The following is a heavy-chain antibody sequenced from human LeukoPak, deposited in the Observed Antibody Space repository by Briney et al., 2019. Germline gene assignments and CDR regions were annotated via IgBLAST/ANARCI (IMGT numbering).Heavy chain of an antibody. Sequence: GGSLRLSCTASGFIFSSSWMAWVRQAPGKGLEWVANIKQDESEKYYVDSVKGRFTISRNNAKNSLYLQMNSLRAEDTAVYYCAKDTGGNLDYWGQGTLVTVSS. CDR3: AKDTGGNLDY. CDR2: IKQDESEK. D-gene: IGHD4-23*01. V-gene: IGHV3-7*01. CDR1: GFIFSSSW. J-gene: IGHJ4*02.